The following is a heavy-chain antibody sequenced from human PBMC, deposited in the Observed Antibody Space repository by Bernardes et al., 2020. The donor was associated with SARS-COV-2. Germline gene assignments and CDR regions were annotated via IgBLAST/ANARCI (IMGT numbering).Heavy chain of an antibody. Sequence: SETLSLTCTVSGDSINIYYWTWIRQPPGKGLEWVGYVYYNGITKYNPSLKSRVSMSIDTSKNQISLRLTPVTAADTAGYYCAGGALASSASPPWGQGTLVTVSS. CDR2: VYYNGIT. J-gene: IGHJ4*02. V-gene: IGHV4-59*03. CDR3: AGGALASSASPP. CDR1: GDSINIYY. D-gene: IGHD6-19*01.